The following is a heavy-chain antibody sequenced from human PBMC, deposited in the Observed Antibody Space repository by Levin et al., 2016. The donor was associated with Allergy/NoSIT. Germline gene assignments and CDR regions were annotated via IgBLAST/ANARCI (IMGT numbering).Heavy chain of an antibody. J-gene: IGHJ4*02. V-gene: IGHV1-18*01. D-gene: IGHD4-17*01. CDR3: ARPSYGDYGVFDY. Sequence: WVRQAPGQGLEWMGWISAYNGNTNYAQKLQGRVTMTTDTSTSTAYMELRTLRSDDTAVYYCARPSYGDYGVFDYWGQGTLVTVSS. CDR2: ISAYNGNT.